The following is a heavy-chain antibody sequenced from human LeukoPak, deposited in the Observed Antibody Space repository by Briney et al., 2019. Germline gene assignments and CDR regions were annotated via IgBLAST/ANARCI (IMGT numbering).Heavy chain of an antibody. J-gene: IGHJ4*02. Sequence: SSETLSLTCAVYGGSFSGYYWSWIRQPPGKGLEWIGEINHSGSTNYNPSLKSRVTISVDTSKNQFSLKLSSVTAADTAVYYCAGVNGSSGYHGYWGQGTLVTVSS. CDR1: GGSFSGYY. CDR2: INHSGST. D-gene: IGHD3-22*01. CDR3: AGVNGSSGYHGY. V-gene: IGHV4-34*01.